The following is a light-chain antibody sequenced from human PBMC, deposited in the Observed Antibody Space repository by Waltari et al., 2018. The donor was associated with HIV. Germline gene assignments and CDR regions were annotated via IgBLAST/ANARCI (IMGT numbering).Light chain of an antibody. CDR2: SDD. Sequence: QSVLTQPPSASGTPGQRVTISCSGSNSNIGSNTVSWYQQLPGTAPKLLIYSDDQRPAGVPDRVAGSKSGTAASLAISWLQSEDEADYYCAVWDDGLNGPEFGGGTKLTVL. J-gene: IGLJ3*02. V-gene: IGLV1-44*01. CDR3: AVWDDGLNGPE. CDR1: NSNIGSNT.